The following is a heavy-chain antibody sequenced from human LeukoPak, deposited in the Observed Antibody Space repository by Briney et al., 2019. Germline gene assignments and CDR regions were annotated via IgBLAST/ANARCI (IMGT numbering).Heavy chain of an antibody. J-gene: IGHJ4*02. CDR3: ARSGNRIAAAGTDYFDH. Sequence: SVKVSCKASGGTFSSYAISWVRQAPGQGLEWMGGIIPIFGTANYAQKFQGRVTITADESTSTAYMELSSLRSEDTAVYYCARSGNRIAAAGTDYFDHWGQGTLVTVSS. D-gene: IGHD6-13*01. CDR1: GGTFSSYA. CDR2: IIPIFGTA. V-gene: IGHV1-69*13.